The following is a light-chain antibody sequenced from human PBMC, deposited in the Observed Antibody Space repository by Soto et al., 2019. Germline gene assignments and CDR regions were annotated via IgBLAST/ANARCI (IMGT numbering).Light chain of an antibody. CDR2: EVS. J-gene: IGLJ1*01. Sequence: QSALTQPASVAGSPGQSITISCTGTSSDVGTYNLVSWYQQHPGKAPKLMIYEVSERPSGVSNRFSGSKSGNTASLTISGLQAEDEADYYCCSYAGSSTYYVFGIGTQLTVL. CDR1: SSDVGTYNL. CDR3: CSYAGSSTYYV. V-gene: IGLV2-23*02.